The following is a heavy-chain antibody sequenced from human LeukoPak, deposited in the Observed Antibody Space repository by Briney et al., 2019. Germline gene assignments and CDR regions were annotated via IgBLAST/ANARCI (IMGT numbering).Heavy chain of an antibody. J-gene: IGHJ4*02. V-gene: IGHV4-30-4*08. Sequence: SETLSLTCTVSGGSFSSGDYYWSWIRQPPGKGLEWIGYIYYSGSTYYNPSLKSRVTISVDTSKNQFSLKLSSVTAADTAVYYCARATLYVGYFDYWGQGTLVTVSS. D-gene: IGHD1-26*01. CDR3: ARATLYVGYFDY. CDR2: IYYSGST. CDR1: GGSFSSGDYY.